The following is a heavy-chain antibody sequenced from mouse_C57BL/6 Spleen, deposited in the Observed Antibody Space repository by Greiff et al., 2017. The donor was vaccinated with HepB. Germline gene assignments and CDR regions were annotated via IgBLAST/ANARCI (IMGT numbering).Heavy chain of an antibody. V-gene: IGHV3-6*01. CDR1: GYSITSGYY. Sequence: EVKLLESGPGLVKPSQSLSLTCSVTGYSITSGYYWHWIRQFPGNKLEWMGYISYDGSNNYNPSLKNRISITRDTSKNQFFLKLNSVTTEDTATYYCARGGSSDAWFAYWGQGTLVTVSA. CDR2: ISYDGSN. CDR3: ARGGSSDAWFAY. D-gene: IGHD3-2*02. J-gene: IGHJ3*01.